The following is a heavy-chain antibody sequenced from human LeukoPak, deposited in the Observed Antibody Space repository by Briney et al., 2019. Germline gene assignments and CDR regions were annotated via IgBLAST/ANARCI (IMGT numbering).Heavy chain of an antibody. CDR2: IYHSGST. J-gene: IGHJ5*02. V-gene: IGHV4-38-2*01. D-gene: IGHD3-3*01. CDR3: ARHPDTYYDFWSGYFNWFDP. Sequence: PSETLSLTCAVSGYSISGGYYWGWIRQPPGKGLEWIGSIYHSGSTYYNPSLKSRVTISVDTSKNQFSLKLSSVTAADTAVYYCARHPDTYYDFWSGYFNWFDPWGQGTLVTVSS. CDR1: GYSISGGYY.